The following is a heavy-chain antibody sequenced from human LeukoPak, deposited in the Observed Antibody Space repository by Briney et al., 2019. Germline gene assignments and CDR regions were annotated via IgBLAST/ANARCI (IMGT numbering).Heavy chain of an antibody. J-gene: IGHJ3*02. V-gene: IGHV1-69*01. D-gene: IGHD2-2*01. CDR2: IIPIFGTA. CDR3: ARVVRGSAYDI. Sequence: EASVKVSCKTSVGTFSSYAISWVRQAPGQGLEWRGGIIPIFGTANYAQKFQGRVTITADESTSTAYMELSSLRSEDTAVYYCARVVRGSAYDIWGQGTMVTVSS. CDR1: VGTFSSYA.